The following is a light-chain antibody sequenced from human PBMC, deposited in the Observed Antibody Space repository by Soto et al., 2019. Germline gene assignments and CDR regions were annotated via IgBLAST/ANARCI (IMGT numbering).Light chain of an antibody. CDR2: DAS. CDR1: QSVSNY. V-gene: IGKV3-11*01. J-gene: IGKJ5*01. Sequence: EIVLTQSPATLSLSPGERATLSCRASQSVSNYLAWYQQKPGQAPRLLIYDASNRATGILARFSGSGSGTDFTLTISSLEPEDFAVYYCQQRSNWPPSTFGQGTRVEIK. CDR3: QQRSNWPPST.